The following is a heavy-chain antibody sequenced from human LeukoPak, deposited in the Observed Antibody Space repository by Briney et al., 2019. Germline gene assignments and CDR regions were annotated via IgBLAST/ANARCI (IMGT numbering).Heavy chain of an antibody. V-gene: IGHV1-18*01. J-gene: IGHJ4*02. D-gene: IGHD3-22*01. CDR3: ARDPRPYYYDSSGYYPYYFDY. Sequence: ASVKVSCKASGYTFTSYGISWVRQAPGQGLEWMGWISAYNGNTNYAQKLQGRVTMTTDTSTSTAYMELRGLRSDDTAVYYCARDPRPYYYDSSGYYPYYFDYWGQGTLVTVSS. CDR2: ISAYNGNT. CDR1: GYTFTSYG.